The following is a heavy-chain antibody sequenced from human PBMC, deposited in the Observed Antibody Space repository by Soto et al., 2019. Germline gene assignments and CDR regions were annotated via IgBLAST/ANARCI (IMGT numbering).Heavy chain of an antibody. V-gene: IGHV1-18*01. CDR1: GYTFTSYG. Sequence: QVQLVQSGLEVKKPGASVKVSCKASGYTFTSYGITWMRQAPGQGLEWMGWISGYNGKTNYAQNVQDRLTMTTDTSTSTAHMALRSLRCDDTAVYYCARAPKADPYIWFDTWGQGTLVTVSS. CDR3: ARAPKADPYIWFDT. J-gene: IGHJ5*02. D-gene: IGHD6-19*01. CDR2: ISGYNGKT.